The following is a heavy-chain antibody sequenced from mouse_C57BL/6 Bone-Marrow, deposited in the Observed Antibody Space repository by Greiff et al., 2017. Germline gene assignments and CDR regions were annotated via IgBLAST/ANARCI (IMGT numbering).Heavy chain of an antibody. CDR3: ARAPYGSSSYYFDY. CDR1: GYSITSGYY. J-gene: IGHJ2*01. V-gene: IGHV3-6*01. CDR2: ISYDGSN. D-gene: IGHD1-1*01. Sequence: EVQLQESGPGLVKPSQSLSLTCSVTGYSITSGYYWNWIRQFPGNKLEWMGYISYDGSNNYNPSLKNRISITRDTSKNQFFLKLNSVTTEDTATYYCARAPYGSSSYYFDYWGQGTTLTVSS.